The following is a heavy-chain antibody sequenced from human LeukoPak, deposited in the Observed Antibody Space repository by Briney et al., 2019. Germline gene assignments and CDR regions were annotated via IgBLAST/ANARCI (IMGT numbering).Heavy chain of an antibody. CDR3: ASAHYDYVWGSYRHSNFDY. D-gene: IGHD3-16*02. CDR1: GFTFSSYS. J-gene: IGHJ4*02. V-gene: IGHV3-48*04. CDR2: ISSSSSTI. Sequence: GGSLRLSCAASGFTFSSYSMNWVRQAPGKGLEWVSSISSSSSTIYYADSVKGRFTISRDNAKNSLYLQMNSLRAEDTAVYYCASAHYDYVWGSYRHSNFDYWGQGTLVTVSS.